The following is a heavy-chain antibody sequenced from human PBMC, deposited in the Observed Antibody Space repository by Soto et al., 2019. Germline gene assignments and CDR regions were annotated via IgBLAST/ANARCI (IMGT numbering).Heavy chain of an antibody. Sequence: EVQLVESGGGLVQPGGSLRLSCTASGFSFSIFEMNWVRQAPGKGLEWVSYINSSGSSIYYADSVKGRFTISRDNAKNSLYLQMNSLRVEDTAVYYCARDQSDSSRNHFEFYYYYGMDVWGQGTTVTVSS. CDR2: INSSGSSI. V-gene: IGHV3-48*03. D-gene: IGHD3-22*01. CDR3: ARDQSDSSRNHFEFYYYYGMDV. CDR1: GFSFSIFE. J-gene: IGHJ6*02.